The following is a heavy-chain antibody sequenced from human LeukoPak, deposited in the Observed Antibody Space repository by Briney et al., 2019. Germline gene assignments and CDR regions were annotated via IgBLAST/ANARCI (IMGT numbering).Heavy chain of an antibody. CDR2: INPRTGST. J-gene: IGHJ1*01. CDR1: GYIFIDYY. D-gene: IGHD3-16*01. CDR3: ARVPYDLYRYFQH. Sequence: ASVKVSCKASGYIFIDYYVHWIRQAPGRSLEWMGLINPRTGSTDYAQMFQDRVTMTRDTSISTASMELMNLTSDDTAVYYCARVPYDLYRYFQHWGQGTLVTVSS. V-gene: IGHV1-2*02.